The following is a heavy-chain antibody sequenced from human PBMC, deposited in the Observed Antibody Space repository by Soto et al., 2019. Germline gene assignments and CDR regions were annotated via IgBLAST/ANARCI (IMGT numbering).Heavy chain of an antibody. Sequence: QVQLVESGGGVVQPGRSLRLSCAASGFTFSSYAMHWVRQAPGKGLEWVAVISYDGSNKYYADSVKGRFTISRDNSKNTLYLQMNSLRAEDTAVYYCARDQPIVVVVAANRFDPWGQGTLVTVSS. CDR1: GFTFSSYA. CDR2: ISYDGSNK. D-gene: IGHD2-15*01. CDR3: ARDQPIVVVVAANRFDP. V-gene: IGHV3-30-3*01. J-gene: IGHJ5*02.